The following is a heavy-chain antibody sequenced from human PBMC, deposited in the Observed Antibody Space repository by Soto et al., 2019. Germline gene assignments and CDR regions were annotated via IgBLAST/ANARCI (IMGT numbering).Heavy chain of an antibody. V-gene: IGHV4-34*01. Sequence: QVQLQQWGAGLLKPSETLSLTCAVYGGSFSGYYWSWIRQPPGKGLEWIGEINHSGSTNYNPSLKSRVTISVDTSNNQYSLKLSSVTAADSAVYYCARVGGYDTEYISRWYVDYWGQGTLVTVSS. CDR2: INHSGST. CDR1: GGSFSGYY. CDR3: ARVGGYDTEYISRWYVDY. J-gene: IGHJ4*02. D-gene: IGHD6-19*01.